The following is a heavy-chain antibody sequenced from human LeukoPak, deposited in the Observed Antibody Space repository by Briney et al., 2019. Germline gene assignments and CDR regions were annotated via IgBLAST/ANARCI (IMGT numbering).Heavy chain of an antibody. V-gene: IGHV3-23*01. J-gene: IGHJ4*02. CDR3: ARALASGATY. CDR2: ISGSGGGT. CDR1: GFTFSSYA. Sequence: PGGSLRLSCAASGFTFSSYAMSWVRQAPGKGLEWVSAISGSGGGTYYADSVKGRFTISRDNSKNTLYLQMNSLRAEDSAEYYCARALASGATYWGQGTLVTVSS. D-gene: IGHD6-13*01.